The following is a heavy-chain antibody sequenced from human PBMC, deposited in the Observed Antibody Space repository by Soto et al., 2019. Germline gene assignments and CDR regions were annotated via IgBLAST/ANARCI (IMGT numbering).Heavy chain of an antibody. CDR3: ASNLGYCSSTSCYGFDY. V-gene: IGHV4-59*12. CDR2: IYYIGST. CDR1: GGSMSNYY. Sequence: SETLSLTCTVSGGSMSNYYWSWIRQPPGKGLEWIGYIYYIGSTNYNPSLKSRVTMSVDTSRNQLSLKLSSVTAADTAVYYCASNLGYCSSTSCYGFDYWGQGTLVTVSS. J-gene: IGHJ4*02. D-gene: IGHD2-2*01.